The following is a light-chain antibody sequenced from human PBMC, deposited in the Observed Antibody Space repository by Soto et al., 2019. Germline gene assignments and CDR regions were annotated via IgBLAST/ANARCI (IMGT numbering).Light chain of an antibody. Sequence: EIVLTQSPATLSLSAGERATLSCRAGQSVSSSYLAWYQQKPGQAPRLLIYGASSRATGIPDRFSGSGSGTDFTLSISRLEPEDFAVYYCQQYGSSPRTFGQGTKVDIK. J-gene: IGKJ1*01. CDR1: QSVSSSY. CDR3: QQYGSSPRT. V-gene: IGKV3-20*01. CDR2: GAS.